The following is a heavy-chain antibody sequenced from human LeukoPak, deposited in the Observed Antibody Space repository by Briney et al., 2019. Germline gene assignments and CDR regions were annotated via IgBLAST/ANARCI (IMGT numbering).Heavy chain of an antibody. CDR1: GFTFDDYG. CDR2: INWNGGST. J-gene: IGHJ6*03. CDR3: ARAPTYYEDYYYYMDV. Sequence: GGSLRLSCAASGFTFDDYGMSWVRQAPGKGLEWVSGINWNGGSTGYADSVKGRFTISRDNAKNSLYLQMSSLRAEDTALYYCARAPTYYEDYYYYMDVWGKGTTVTVSS. D-gene: IGHD3-22*01. V-gene: IGHV3-20*04.